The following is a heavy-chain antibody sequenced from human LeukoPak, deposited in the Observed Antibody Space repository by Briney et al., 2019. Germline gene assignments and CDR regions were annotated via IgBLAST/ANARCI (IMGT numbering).Heavy chain of an antibody. D-gene: IGHD3-22*01. CDR3: ARAGDRYYYDSSGYYPDY. V-gene: IGHV3-21*01. J-gene: IGHJ4*02. CDR1: GFTFSSYS. CDR2: ISSSSSYI. Sequence: GGSLRLSCAASGFTFSSYSMNWVRQAPGKGLEWVSSISSSSSYIYYANSVKGRFTISRDNAKNSLYLQMNSLRAEDTAVYYCARAGDRYYYDSSGYYPDYWGQGTLVTVSS.